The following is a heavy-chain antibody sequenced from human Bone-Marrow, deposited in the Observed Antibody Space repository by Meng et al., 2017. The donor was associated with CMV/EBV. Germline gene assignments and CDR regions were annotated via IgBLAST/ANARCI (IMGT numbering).Heavy chain of an antibody. Sequence: KVSCKANGYTVTSYDSSWVRQATGQGLEWMGWMNPNSANTGYAQKFQGRVTMTRNTSVSTAYMELSSLRSEDTAVYYCARRKMNSFDYWGQGTLVTVSS. CDR1: GYTVTSYD. V-gene: IGHV1-8*01. CDR2: MNPNSANT. D-gene: IGHD1-14*01. CDR3: ARRKMNSFDY. J-gene: IGHJ4*02.